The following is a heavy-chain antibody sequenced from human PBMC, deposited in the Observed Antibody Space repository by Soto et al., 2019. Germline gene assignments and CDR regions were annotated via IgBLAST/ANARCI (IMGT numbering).Heavy chain of an antibody. V-gene: IGHV3-11*01. J-gene: IGHJ3*02. D-gene: IGHD3-22*01. CDR3: ARGAGITMIVVVTPGAFDI. CDR1: GFTFSDYY. CDR2: ISSSGSTI. Sequence: XASLVISCAASGFTFSDYYMSWIRQAPGKGLEWVSYISSSGSTIYYADSVKGRFTISRDNAKNSLYLQMNSLRAEDTAVYYCARGAGITMIVVVTPGAFDIWGQGTMVTVS.